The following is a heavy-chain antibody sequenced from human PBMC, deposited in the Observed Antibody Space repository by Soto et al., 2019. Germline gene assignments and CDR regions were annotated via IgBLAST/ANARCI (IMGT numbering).Heavy chain of an antibody. Sequence: QVQLVQSGAEVKKPGSSVKVSCKASGGTFSSYAISWVRQAPGQGLEWMGGIIPIFGTANYAQKFQGRVTITADESTSAAYMELSSLRSEDTAVYYCARESVVEYYDSSGPFDYWGQGTLVTVSS. CDR3: ARESVVEYYDSSGPFDY. CDR1: GGTFSSYA. CDR2: IIPIFGTA. V-gene: IGHV1-69*12. J-gene: IGHJ4*02. D-gene: IGHD3-22*01.